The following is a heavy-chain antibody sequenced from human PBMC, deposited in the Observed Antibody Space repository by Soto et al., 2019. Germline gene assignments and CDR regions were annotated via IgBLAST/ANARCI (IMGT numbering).Heavy chain of an antibody. D-gene: IGHD1-26*01. CDR1: GFTVSSNY. CDR3: ARSGGYEPGPGGMAV. CDR2: IYSGGST. Sequence: EVQLVESGGGLIQPGGSLRLSCAASGFTVSSNYMSWVRQAPGKGLEWVSVIYSGGSTYYADSVKGRFTISRDNSKNPLYLQVNSLRAEDTAVYYCARSGGYEPGPGGMAVWGQGTTVTVSS. J-gene: IGHJ6*02. V-gene: IGHV3-53*01.